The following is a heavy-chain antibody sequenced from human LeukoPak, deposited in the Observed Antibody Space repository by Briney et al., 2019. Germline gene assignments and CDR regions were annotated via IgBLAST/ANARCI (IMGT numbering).Heavy chain of an antibody. V-gene: IGHV3-21*01. CDR2: ISSSSGFI. CDR3: ARGRSTWHLDY. J-gene: IGHJ4*02. D-gene: IGHD1-26*01. Sequence: GGSLRLSCAASGFTFSSYSMNWVRQAPGKGLEWVSFISSSSGFIYYADSVRGRFTISRDNAKNSLSLQMNSLRAEDTAVYYCARGRSTWHLDYWGQGTLVTVSS. CDR1: GFTFSSYS.